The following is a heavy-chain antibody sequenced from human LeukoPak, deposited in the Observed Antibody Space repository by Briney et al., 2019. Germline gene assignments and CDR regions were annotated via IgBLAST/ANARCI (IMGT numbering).Heavy chain of an antibody. Sequence: PGGSLRLSCAASGFTFSTYSMNWVRQAPGKGLVWVSRINSDGSSTSYADSVKGRFTISRDNAKNTLYLQMNSLRAEDTAVYYCARNYDFWSGWPYYYGMDVWGQGTTVTVSS. CDR3: ARNYDFWSGWPYYYGMDV. J-gene: IGHJ6*02. V-gene: IGHV3-74*01. D-gene: IGHD3-3*01. CDR1: GFTFSTYS. CDR2: INSDGSST.